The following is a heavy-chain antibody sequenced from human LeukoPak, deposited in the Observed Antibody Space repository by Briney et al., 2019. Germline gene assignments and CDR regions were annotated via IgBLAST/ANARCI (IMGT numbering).Heavy chain of an antibody. Sequence: SETLSLTCAVYGGSFSGYYWSWICQPPGKGLEWIGEINHSGSTNYNPSLKSRVTISVDTSKNQFSLKLSSVTAADTAVYYCARGYHHTAGGNRWFDPWGQGTLVTVSS. CDR2: INHSGST. CDR3: ARGYHHTAGGNRWFDP. D-gene: IGHD4-23*01. CDR1: GGSFSGYY. V-gene: IGHV4-34*01. J-gene: IGHJ5*02.